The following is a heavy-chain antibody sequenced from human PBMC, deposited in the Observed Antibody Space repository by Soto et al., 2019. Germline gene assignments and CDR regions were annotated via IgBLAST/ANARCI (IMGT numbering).Heavy chain of an antibody. D-gene: IGHD6-6*01. CDR1: SGSISSGGYS. V-gene: IGHV4-30-2*06. CDR3: ASGSHVPHY. CDR2: ISHSGST. J-gene: IGHJ4*02. Sequence: QLQLQESGSGLVKPSQTLSLTCAVSSGSISSGGYSWSWIWQSPGKGLEWIGYISHSGSTYYNPSLKSRVTISVDRSKNQFSLKLSSVTAADTAVYYCASGSHVPHYWGQGTLVTVSS.